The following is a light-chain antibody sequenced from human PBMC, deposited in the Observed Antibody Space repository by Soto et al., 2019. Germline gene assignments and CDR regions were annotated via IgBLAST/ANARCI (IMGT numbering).Light chain of an antibody. J-gene: IGKJ1*01. CDR3: QQYYSTPQT. V-gene: IGKV4-1*01. CDR1: QSVLYSSNNKNY. CDR2: WAS. Sequence: DIVMTQSPDSLAVSLGERATINCKSSQSVLYSSNNKNYLAWYQQKPGQPPKLLIYWASTRESGVPDRFSGRGSETDVTLTISSLQAEDVAVYYCQQYYSTPQTFGQGTKVEIK.